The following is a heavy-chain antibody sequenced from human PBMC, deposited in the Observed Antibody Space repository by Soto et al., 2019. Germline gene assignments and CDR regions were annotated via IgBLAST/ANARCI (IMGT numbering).Heavy chain of an antibody. CDR2: INHSGST. J-gene: IGHJ6*03. V-gene: IGHV4-34*01. D-gene: IGHD2-15*01. CDR1: GGSFSGYY. Sequence: SETLSLTCAVYGGSFSGYYWSWIRQPPGKGLEWIGEINHSGSTNYNPSLKSRVTISVDTSKNQFSLKLSSVTAADTAVYYCARGGPIHCSGGSCYSDYYYYYMDVWGKGTTVTVSS. CDR3: ARGGPIHCSGGSCYSDYYYYYMDV.